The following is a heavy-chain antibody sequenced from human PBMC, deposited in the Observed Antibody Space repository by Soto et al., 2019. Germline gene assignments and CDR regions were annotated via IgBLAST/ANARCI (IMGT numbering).Heavy chain of an antibody. D-gene: IGHD3-9*01. J-gene: IGHJ4*02. CDR1: GLSLSTSVVG. V-gene: IGHV2-5*02. Sequence: QNTLKESGPTLVRPTQTLTLTCAFSGLSLSTSVVGVGWIRQPPGKALEWLAVIYWDDSKHYSPSLRSRLTITKDTSKNQVVLTMTNMDPMDTGTYYCAHKGPEDWPLDYWGQGTLVTVSS. CDR2: IYWDDSK. CDR3: AHKGPEDWPLDY.